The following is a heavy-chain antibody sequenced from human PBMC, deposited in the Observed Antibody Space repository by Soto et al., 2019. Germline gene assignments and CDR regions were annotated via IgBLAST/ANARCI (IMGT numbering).Heavy chain of an antibody. CDR3: ARDSLAYSSSDY. CDR1: GGSISSGGYY. J-gene: IGHJ4*02. Sequence: QVQLQESGPGLVKPSQTLSLTCTVSGGSISSGGYYWSWIRQHPGKGLEWIGYIYYSGSTYYNPSLKSRVXIXVXXSKNQFALELSSVTAADTAVYYCARDSLAYSSSDYWGQGTLVTVSS. V-gene: IGHV4-31*03. D-gene: IGHD6-13*01. CDR2: IYYSGST.